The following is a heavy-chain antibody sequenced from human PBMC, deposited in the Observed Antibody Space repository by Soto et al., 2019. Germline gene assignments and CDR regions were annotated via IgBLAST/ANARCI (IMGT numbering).Heavy chain of an antibody. CDR2: ISAYNGNT. J-gene: IGHJ6*02. CDR1: GDTFTSYG. Sequence: WASVQVSCKASGDTFTSYGNSWVRQAPGQGLEWMGWISAYNGNTNYAQKLQGRVTMTTDTSTSTAYMELRSLRSDDTAVYYCAREFYTTKCYYYGMDVWGQGTTVTVSS. D-gene: IGHD3-16*01. V-gene: IGHV1-18*04. CDR3: AREFYTTKCYYYGMDV.